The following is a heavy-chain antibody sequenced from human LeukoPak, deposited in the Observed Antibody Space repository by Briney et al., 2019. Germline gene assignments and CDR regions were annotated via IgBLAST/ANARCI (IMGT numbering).Heavy chain of an antibody. D-gene: IGHD5-18*01. V-gene: IGHV3-74*01. J-gene: IGHJ4*02. Sequence: QPGGSLRLSCAASGFTFSSYWMHWVRQAPGKGLVWVSRISSDGSSTSYADSVKGRFTISRDNAKNTLYPQMNSLRAEDTAVYYCAVSGYSYGPGLDYWGQGTLVTVSS. CDR2: ISSDGSST. CDR1: GFTFSSYW. CDR3: AVSGYSYGPGLDY.